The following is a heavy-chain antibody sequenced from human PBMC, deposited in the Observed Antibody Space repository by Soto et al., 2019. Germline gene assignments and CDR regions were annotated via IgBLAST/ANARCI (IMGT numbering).Heavy chain of an antibody. D-gene: IGHD3-10*01. CDR2: IYPSDSDT. V-gene: IGHV5-51*01. CDR1: GYNFDGYW. Sequence: GESLKTLCKGSGYNFDGYWNDLVRQVPGKGLEWMGIIYPSDSDTRYRQSVQGQFTISADKAKSSAYLQWSSLRVSDTAIYYCARGGVSTRTFDYWGQGTPVTVSS. CDR3: ARGGVSTRTFDY. J-gene: IGHJ4*02.